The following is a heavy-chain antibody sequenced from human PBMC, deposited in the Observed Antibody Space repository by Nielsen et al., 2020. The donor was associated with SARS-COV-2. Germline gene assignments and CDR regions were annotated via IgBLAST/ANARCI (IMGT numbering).Heavy chain of an antibody. D-gene: IGHD3-9*01. CDR1: GFTFSSYG. V-gene: IGHV3-33*03. CDR3: AKLYDILTGSEGDY. Sequence: GGSLRLSCAASGFTFSSYGMHWVRQAPGKGLEWVAVIWYDGSNKYYADSVKGRFTFSRDNAKNSLYLQMNSLRAEDTALYYCAKLYDILTGSEGDYWGQGTLVTVSS. CDR2: IWYDGSNK. J-gene: IGHJ4*02.